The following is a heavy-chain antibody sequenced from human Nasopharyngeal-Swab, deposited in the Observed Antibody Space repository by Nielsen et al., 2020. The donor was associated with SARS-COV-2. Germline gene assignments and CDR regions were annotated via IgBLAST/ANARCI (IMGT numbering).Heavy chain of an antibody. CDR1: GFTFSSYG. V-gene: IGHV3-30*18. CDR3: AKGSYYYDSYGAFDI. J-gene: IGHJ3*02. Sequence: GGSLRLSCAASGFTFSSYGMHWVRQAPGKGLEWVAVISYDGSNKYYADSVKGRFTISRDNSKNTLYLQMNSLRAEDTAVYCCAKGSYYYDSYGAFDIWGQGTMVTVSS. D-gene: IGHD3-22*01. CDR2: ISYDGSNK.